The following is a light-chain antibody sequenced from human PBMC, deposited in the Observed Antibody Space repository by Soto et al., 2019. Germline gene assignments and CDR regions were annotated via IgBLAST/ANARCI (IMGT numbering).Light chain of an antibody. J-gene: IGKJ1*01. CDR3: QQSYSTLT. Sequence: ETVIPQSPATLSVSPGETAKLSYSASQHVYTNLAWYQQKPGQAPRLVLYGASTRATGVPARFSGSGSGTDFTLAVSSLQPEDFATYYCQQSYSTLTFGQGTKWIS. V-gene: IGKV3-15*01. CDR1: QHVYTN. CDR2: GAS.